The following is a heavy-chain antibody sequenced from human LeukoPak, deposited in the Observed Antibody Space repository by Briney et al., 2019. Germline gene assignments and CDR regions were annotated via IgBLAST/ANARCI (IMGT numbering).Heavy chain of an antibody. CDR1: GYTLTSYY. D-gene: IGHD3-10*02. Sequence: RASVKVSCKASGYTLTSYYLHWVRQAPGQGLEWMAIINPSGGSTSHAQKFQGRVTMTRDTSASTVYMELSSLRSEDTAVYYCARDSHVNAFDIWGQGTMVTVSS. CDR2: INPSGGST. CDR3: ARDSHVNAFDI. V-gene: IGHV1-46*01. J-gene: IGHJ3*02.